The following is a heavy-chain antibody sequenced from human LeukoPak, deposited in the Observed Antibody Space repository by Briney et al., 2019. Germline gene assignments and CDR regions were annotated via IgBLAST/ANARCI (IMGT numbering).Heavy chain of an antibody. D-gene: IGHD2-15*01. Sequence: SVKVSCKASGGTFSSYAISWVRQAPGQGLEWMGRIIPILGIANYAQKFQGRVTITADKSTSTAYMELSSLRSEDTAVCYCARLVVVVAATAYYYYGMDVWGQGTTVTVSS. CDR1: GGTFSSYA. J-gene: IGHJ6*02. CDR2: IIPILGIA. V-gene: IGHV1-69*04. CDR3: ARLVVVVAATAYYYYGMDV.